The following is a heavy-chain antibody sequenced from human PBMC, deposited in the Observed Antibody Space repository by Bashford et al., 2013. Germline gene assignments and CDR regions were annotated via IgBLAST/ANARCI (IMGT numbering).Heavy chain of an antibody. CDR3: ARERCVFCGGWFGEPYYYYGMDV. CDR2: INPNSGGT. D-gene: IGHD3-10*01. CDR1: GYTFTGYY. Sequence: ASVKVSCKASGYTFTGYYMHWVRQAPGQGLEWMGWINPNSGGTNYAQKFQGRVTMTRDTSISTAYMELSRLRSDDTAVYYCARERCVFCGGWFGEPYYYYGMDVWGQGTTVTVSS. V-gene: IGHV1-2*02. J-gene: IGHJ6*02.